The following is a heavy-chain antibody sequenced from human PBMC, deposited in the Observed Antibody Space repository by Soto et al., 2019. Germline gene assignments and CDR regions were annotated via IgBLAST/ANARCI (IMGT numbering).Heavy chain of an antibody. Sequence: QVQLVESGGGVVQPGRSLRLSCAASGFTFSSYGMHWVRQAPGKGLEWVAVISYDGSNKYYADSVKGRFTISRDNSKNTLYLQMNSLRAEDTAVYYCAKGSPGWWNLDYWGKGTLVTVSS. J-gene: IGHJ4*02. CDR1: GFTFSSYG. V-gene: IGHV3-30*18. CDR2: ISYDGSNK. CDR3: AKGSPGWWNLDY. D-gene: IGHD2-15*01.